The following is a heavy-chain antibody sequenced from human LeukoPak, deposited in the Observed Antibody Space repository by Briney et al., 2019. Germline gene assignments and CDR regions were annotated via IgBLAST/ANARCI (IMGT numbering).Heavy chain of an antibody. D-gene: IGHD4-17*01. CDR1: GYTFTSYY. Sequence: GASVKVPCKASGYTFTSYYMHWVRQAPGQGFEWMGIINPSGGSTSYAQKFQGRVTMTRDTSTSTVYMELSSLRSEDTAVYYCAIEKYGDYDFDYWGQGTLVTVLS. J-gene: IGHJ4*02. V-gene: IGHV1-46*01. CDR2: INPSGGST. CDR3: AIEKYGDYDFDY.